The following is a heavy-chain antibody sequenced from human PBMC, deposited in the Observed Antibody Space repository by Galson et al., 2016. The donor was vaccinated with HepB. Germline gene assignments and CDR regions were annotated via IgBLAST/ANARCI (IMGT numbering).Heavy chain of an antibody. CDR1: GFTFSNYD. CDR2: IWYDGSNK. V-gene: IGHV3-33*01. J-gene: IGHJ4*02. Sequence: SLRLSCAASGFTFSNYDMHWVRQAPGKGLEWVALIWYDGSNKYYGDSVKGRFTISRDNSKNTLYLQMNSLRAEDTAVYYCASFPIAATPIDFWGQGTLVTVSS. D-gene: IGHD2-15*01. CDR3: ASFPIAATPIDF.